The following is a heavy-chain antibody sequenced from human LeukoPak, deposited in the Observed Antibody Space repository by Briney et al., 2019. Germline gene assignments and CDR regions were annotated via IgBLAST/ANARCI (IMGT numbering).Heavy chain of an antibody. V-gene: IGHV4-39*01. CDR1: GDSISSSSHY. D-gene: IGHD3-10*01. J-gene: IGHJ4*02. CDR3: ARHRGYYGSGSKLDC. CDR2: IYYSGST. Sequence: SETLSLTCTVSGDSISSSSHYWGWIRQPPGKGPEWIGSIYYSGSTYYNPSLKSRVTISVDTSKNQFSLKLSSVTAADTAVYFCARHRGYYGSGSKLDCSGQGTLVTVSS.